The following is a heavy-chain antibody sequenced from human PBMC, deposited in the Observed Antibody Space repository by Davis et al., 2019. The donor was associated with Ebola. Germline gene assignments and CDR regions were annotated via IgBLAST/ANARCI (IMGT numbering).Heavy chain of an antibody. D-gene: IGHD2-2*02. Sequence: AASVPVSCKTSGYMLTAYGITWVRQAPGPGLEWLGWISGYNGRTNLAQNVQGRVTLTTDTSTSTAYMELTSLRVDDTAVYYCARDGCSDSRCYTRTGNWLDPWGQGTQVTVSS. V-gene: IGHV1-18*01. CDR2: ISGYNGRT. J-gene: IGHJ5*02. CDR3: ARDGCSDSRCYTRTGNWLDP. CDR1: GYMLTAYG.